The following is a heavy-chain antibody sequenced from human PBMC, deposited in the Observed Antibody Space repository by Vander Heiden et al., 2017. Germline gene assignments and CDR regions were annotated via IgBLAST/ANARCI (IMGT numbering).Heavy chain of an antibody. D-gene: IGHD1-26*01. CDR2: ISYDGSNK. J-gene: IGHJ6*02. CDR3: ARDQGGMVTSYYYYGMDV. V-gene: IGHV3-30-3*01. CDR1: GITLRTHA. Sequence: QVQLVESGGGVVKPGRTVRLSCAATGITLRTHAMQWVRQAPGKGLAWVAVISYDGSNKYYADSVKGRVTISRDNSQNTLYLQMNSLRAEDTAVYYCARDQGGMVTSYYYYGMDVWGQGTTVTVSS.